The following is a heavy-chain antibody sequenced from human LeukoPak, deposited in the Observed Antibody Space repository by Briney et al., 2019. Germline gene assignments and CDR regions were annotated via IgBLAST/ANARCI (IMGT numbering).Heavy chain of an antibody. J-gene: IGHJ4*02. CDR3: ARRLGYFDY. V-gene: IGHV4-39*01. CDR1: GGSISNNNCY. D-gene: IGHD3-22*01. Sequence: PSETLSLTCTVSGGSISNNNCYWGRIRQPPGKGLEWIGSIYYTGSTYYNPSLKSRVTISVDTSKKQFSLKLSSVTAADTAVYYCARRLGYFDYWGQGTLVTVSS. CDR2: IYYTGST.